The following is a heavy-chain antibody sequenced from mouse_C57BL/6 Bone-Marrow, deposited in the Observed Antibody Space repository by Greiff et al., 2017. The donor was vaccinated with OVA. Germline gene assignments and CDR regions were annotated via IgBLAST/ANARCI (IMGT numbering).Heavy chain of an antibody. CDR1: GYTFTSYW. CDR2: IDPNSGGT. J-gene: IGHJ2*01. CDR3: ARSRITTVVEEGDY. Sequence: QVQLKQPGAELVKPGASVKLSCKASGYTFTSYWMHWVKQRPGRGLEWIGRIDPNSGGTKYNEKFKSKATLTVDKPSSTAYMQRSSLTSEDSAVYYCARSRITTVVEEGDYWGQGTTLTVSS. D-gene: IGHD1-1*01. V-gene: IGHV1-72*01.